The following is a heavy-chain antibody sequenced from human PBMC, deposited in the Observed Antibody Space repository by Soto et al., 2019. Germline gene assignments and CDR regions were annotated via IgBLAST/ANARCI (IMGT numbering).Heavy chain of an antibody. J-gene: IGHJ6*03. Sequence: SETLSLTCTVSGGSISSYYWSWIRQPPGKGLDWIGYIYYSGSTNYNPSLKSRVTISVDTSKNQFSLKLSSVTAADTAVYYCARDRRGDDYYYYYYYMDVWGKGTTVTVSS. CDR2: IYYSGST. V-gene: IGHV4-59*01. CDR1: GGSISSYY. D-gene: IGHD3-3*01. CDR3: ARDRRGDDYYYYYYYMDV.